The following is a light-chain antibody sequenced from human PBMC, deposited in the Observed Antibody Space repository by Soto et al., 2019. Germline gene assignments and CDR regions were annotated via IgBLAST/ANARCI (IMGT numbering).Light chain of an antibody. CDR3: QQYYSTPRT. Sequence: DIVMTQSPDSLAVSLGERATINCKSSQSVLCSSYNKNYLAWYQQKPGQPPKLLIYWASTRESGVPDRFSGSGSGTDFTLTISSLQAEYVAVYYCQQYYSTPRTFGQGSKLEIK. CDR1: QSVLCSSYNKNY. CDR2: WAS. V-gene: IGKV4-1*01. J-gene: IGKJ2*01.